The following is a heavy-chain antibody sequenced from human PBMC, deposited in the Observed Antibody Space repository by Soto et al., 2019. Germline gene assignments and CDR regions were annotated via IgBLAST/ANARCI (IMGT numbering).Heavy chain of an antibody. D-gene: IGHD5-12*01. Sequence: QLQLQESGPGLVKPSETLSLTCTVSGGSISSSSYYWGWIRQPPGKGLEWIGSIYYSGSTYYNPSLKSRVTISVDTSKNQFSLKLSSVTAADTAVYYCARGYIVAGHFDYWGQGTLVTVSS. CDR1: GGSISSSSYY. CDR2: IYYSGST. J-gene: IGHJ4*02. CDR3: ARGYIVAGHFDY. V-gene: IGHV4-39*01.